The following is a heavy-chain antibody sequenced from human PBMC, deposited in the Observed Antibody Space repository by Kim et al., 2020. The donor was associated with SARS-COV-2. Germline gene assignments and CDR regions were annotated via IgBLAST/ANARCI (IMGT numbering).Heavy chain of an antibody. V-gene: IGHV3-30*18. D-gene: IGHD3-10*01. Sequence: GGSLRLSCAASGFTFSSYGMHWVRQAPGKGLEWVAVISYDGSNKYYADSVKGRFTISRDNYKNTLYLQMNSLRAEDTAVYYCAKDHMVRGVLYYFDYWG. CDR1: GFTFSSYG. J-gene: IGHJ4*01. CDR2: ISYDGSNK. CDR3: AKDHMVRGVLYYFDY.